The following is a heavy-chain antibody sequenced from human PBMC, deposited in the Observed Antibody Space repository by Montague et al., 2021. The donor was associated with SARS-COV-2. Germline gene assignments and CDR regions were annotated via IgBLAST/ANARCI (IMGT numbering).Heavy chain of an antibody. D-gene: IGHD3-22*01. Sequence: SETLSLTCAVYGGSFSDYYWSWIRQPPGQGLEWIGEINHRGTSKYNPSLKSRVSISLDTSKNQFSLYLSSVTAADTDVYFCAGGRQHFHMIVVVMTGAEYYFDYWGQGTLVTVSS. CDR2: INHRGTS. CDR1: GGSFSDYY. CDR3: AGGRQHFHMIVVVMTGAEYYFDY. V-gene: IGHV4-34*01. J-gene: IGHJ4*02.